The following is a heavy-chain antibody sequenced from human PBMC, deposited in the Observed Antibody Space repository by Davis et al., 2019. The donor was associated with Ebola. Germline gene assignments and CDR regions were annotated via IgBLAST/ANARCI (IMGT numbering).Heavy chain of an antibody. CDR1: GGSISSYY. CDR3: AVTSLSYYYDSSGYYLLGGSFDY. V-gene: IGHV4-59*04. Sequence: MPSETLSLTCTVSGGSISSYYWSWIRQPPGKGLEWIGIIYHSGTTYCNPSLKSRVTISVDTSTNQFSLKLSSVTAADTAVYYCAVTSLSYYYDSSGYYLLGGSFDYWGQGILVTVSS. J-gene: IGHJ4*02. CDR2: IYHSGTT. D-gene: IGHD3-22*01.